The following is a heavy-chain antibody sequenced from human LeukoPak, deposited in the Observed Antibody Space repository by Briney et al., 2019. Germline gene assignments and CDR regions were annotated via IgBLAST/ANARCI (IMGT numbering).Heavy chain of an antibody. V-gene: IGHV3-23*01. J-gene: IGHJ4*02. CDR3: AKQGVRGVIIGPRYYFDY. CDR2: ISGSGGST. D-gene: IGHD3-10*01. Sequence: GGSLRLSCAASGFTFSSYAMSWVRQAPGKGLEWVSAISGSGGSTYYADSVKGRFTISRDNSKNTLYLQMNSLRAEDTAVYYCAKQGVRGVIIGPRYYFDYWGQGTLVTVSS. CDR1: GFTFSSYA.